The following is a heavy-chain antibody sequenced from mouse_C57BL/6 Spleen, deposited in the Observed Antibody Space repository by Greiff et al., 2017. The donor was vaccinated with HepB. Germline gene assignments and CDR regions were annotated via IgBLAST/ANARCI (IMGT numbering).Heavy chain of an antibody. CDR3: ARDGYYVGLDY. J-gene: IGHJ2*01. CDR2: IYPGSGNT. Sequence: QVQLKQSGAELVRPGASVKLSCKASGYTFTDYYINWVKQRPGQGLEWIARIYPGSGNTYYNEKFKGKATLTAEKSSSTAYMQLSSLTSEDSAVYFCARDGYYVGLDYWGQGTTLTVSS. CDR1: GYTFTDYY. V-gene: IGHV1-76*01. D-gene: IGHD2-3*01.